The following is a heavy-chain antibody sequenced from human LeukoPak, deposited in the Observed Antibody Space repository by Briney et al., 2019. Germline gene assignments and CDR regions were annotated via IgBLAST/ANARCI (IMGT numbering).Heavy chain of an antibody. CDR2: ISSSSSYI. V-gene: IGHV3-21*01. Sequence: GGSLRLSCAASGFTFSSYSMNWVRQAPGKGLEWVSSISSSSSYIYYADSVKGRFTISRDNAKNSLYLQMNSLRAEDTAVYYCARDLYGDYAVVGYWGLGTLVTVSS. D-gene: IGHD4-17*01. J-gene: IGHJ4*02. CDR3: ARDLYGDYAVVGY. CDR1: GFTFSSYS.